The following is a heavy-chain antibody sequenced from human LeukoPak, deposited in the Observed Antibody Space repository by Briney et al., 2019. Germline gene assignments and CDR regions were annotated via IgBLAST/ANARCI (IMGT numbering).Heavy chain of an antibody. CDR1: GGSISSSSYY. D-gene: IGHD3-22*01. CDR2: IYYSGST. J-gene: IGHJ4*02. V-gene: IGHV4-39*07. Sequence: SETLSLTYTVSGGSISSSSYYWGWIRQPPGKGLEWIGSIYYSGSTYYNPSLKSRVTISVDTSKNQFSLKLSSVTAADTAVYYCARVHLGTTNHYDSSGYFLGIRGYFDYWGQGTLVTVSS. CDR3: ARVHLGTTNHYDSSGYFLGIRGYFDY.